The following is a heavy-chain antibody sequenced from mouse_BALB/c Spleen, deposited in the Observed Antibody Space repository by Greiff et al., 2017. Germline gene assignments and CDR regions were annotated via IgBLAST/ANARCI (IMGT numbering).Heavy chain of an antibody. V-gene: IGHV5-17*02. D-gene: IGHD2-12*01. CDR1: GFTFSSFG. CDR3: ARYEGVYAMDY. J-gene: IGHJ4*01. Sequence: EVQRVESGGGLVQPGGSRKLSCAASGFTFSSFGMHWVRQAPEKGLEWVAYISSGSSTIYYADTVKGRFTISRDNPKNTLFLQMTSLRSEDTAMYYCARYEGVYAMDYWGQGTSVTVSS. CDR2: ISSGSSTI.